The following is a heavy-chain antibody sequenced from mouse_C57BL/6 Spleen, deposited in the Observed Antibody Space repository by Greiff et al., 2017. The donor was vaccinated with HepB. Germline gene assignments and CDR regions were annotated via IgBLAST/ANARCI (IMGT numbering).Heavy chain of an antibody. D-gene: IGHD1-1*01. V-gene: IGHV1-64*01. CDR2: IHPNSGST. CDR1: GYTFTSYR. CDR3: ARDLDYYGSSYEYFDV. J-gene: IGHJ1*03. Sequence: QVQLQQPGAELVKPGASVKLSCKASGYTFTSYRMHWVKQRPGQGLEWIGMIHPNSGSTNYNEKFKSKATLTVYKSSSTAYMQLSSLTSEDSAVYYCARDLDYYGSSYEYFDVWGTGTTVTVSS.